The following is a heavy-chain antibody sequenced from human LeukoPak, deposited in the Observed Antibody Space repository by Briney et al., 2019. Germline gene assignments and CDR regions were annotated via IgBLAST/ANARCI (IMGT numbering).Heavy chain of an antibody. D-gene: IGHD3-22*01. Sequence: GGSLRLSCTVSGFTLGDYAMSWFRQAPAKGLEWVGFIRSKAYGGPTEYAASVKGRFTISRDDSKSIAYLQMNSLKTEDTAVYYCTKSYYYDSSGYYIIFDYWGQGTLVTVSS. CDR1: GFTLGDYA. CDR2: IRSKAYGGPT. V-gene: IGHV3-49*03. J-gene: IGHJ4*02. CDR3: TKSYYYDSSGYYIIFDY.